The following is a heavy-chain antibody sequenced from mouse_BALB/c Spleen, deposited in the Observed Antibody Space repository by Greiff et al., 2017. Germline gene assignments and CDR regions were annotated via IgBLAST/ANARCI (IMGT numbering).Heavy chain of an antibody. CDR3: ATITTAHFDY. CDR1: GFTFSSYA. CDR2: ISSGGST. Sequence: EVQLQESGGGLVKPGGSLKLSCAASGFTFSSYAMSWVRQTPEKRLEWVASISSGGSTYYPDSVKGRFTISRDNARNILYLQMSSLRSEDTAMYYCATITTAHFDYWGQGTTLTVSS. D-gene: IGHD1-2*01. J-gene: IGHJ2*01. V-gene: IGHV5-6-5*01.